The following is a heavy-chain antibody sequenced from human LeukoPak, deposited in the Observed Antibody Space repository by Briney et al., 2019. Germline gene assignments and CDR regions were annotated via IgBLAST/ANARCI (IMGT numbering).Heavy chain of an antibody. CDR2: IYYSGST. CDR3: ASQIVVVVAATMTTVNWFDP. Sequence: NPSETLSLTCTVSGGSISRSSYYWGWIRQPPGKGLEWIGSIYYSGSTYYNPSLKSRVTISVDTSKNQFSLKLSSVTAADTAVYYCASQIVVVVAATMTTVNWFDPWGQGTLVTVSS. D-gene: IGHD2-15*01. CDR1: GGSISRSSYY. V-gene: IGHV4-39*01. J-gene: IGHJ5*02.